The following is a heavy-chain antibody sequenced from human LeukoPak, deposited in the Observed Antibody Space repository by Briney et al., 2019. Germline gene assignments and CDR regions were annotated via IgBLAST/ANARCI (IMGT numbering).Heavy chain of an antibody. V-gene: IGHV3-74*01. CDR1: GFTFSSYW. CDR2: INSVGSST. D-gene: IGHD3-3*01. J-gene: IGHJ6*03. CDR3: ARARTIFGVVITGYYYYMDV. Sequence: GGSLRLSCAASGFTFSSYWMHWVRQAPGKGLVWVSRINSVGSSTCYADSVKGRFTISRDNAKNTLYLQMNSLRAEDTAVYYCARARTIFGVVITGYYYYMDVWGKGTTVTVSS.